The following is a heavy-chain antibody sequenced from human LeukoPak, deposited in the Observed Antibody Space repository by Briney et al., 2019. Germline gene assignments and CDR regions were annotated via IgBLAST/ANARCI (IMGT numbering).Heavy chain of an antibody. CDR3: GRDLVVATGPDY. V-gene: IGHV3-74*01. CDR1: GFTFSSYW. CDR2: INSDGSTT. J-gene: IGHJ4*02. Sequence: GRSLRLSCAASGFTFSSYWTHSVRQAPGNWLGWLSRINSDGSTTNHTASGKGSFTISRDKTKNTMYLQMTRLRTNDTSVYYCGRDLVVATGPDYWGKGTLVTVPS. D-gene: IGHD5-12*01.